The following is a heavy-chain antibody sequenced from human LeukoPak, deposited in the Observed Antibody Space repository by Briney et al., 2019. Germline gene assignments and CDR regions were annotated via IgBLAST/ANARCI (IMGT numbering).Heavy chain of an antibody. CDR1: GFTFSSYW. J-gene: IGHJ4*02. V-gene: IGHV3-7*03. D-gene: IGHD3-10*01. Sequence: PGGSLRLSRAASGFTFSSYWMSWVRQAPGKGLEWVANIKQNGSEKYYVDSVKGRFTISRDNAKNSLYLQMNSLRAEDTAVYYCARLDVLLWFGEPHYFDYWGQGTLVTVSS. CDR3: ARLDVLLWFGEPHYFDY. CDR2: IKQNGSEK.